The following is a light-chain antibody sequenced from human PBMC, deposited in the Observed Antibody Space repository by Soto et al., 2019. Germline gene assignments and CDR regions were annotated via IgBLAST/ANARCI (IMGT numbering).Light chain of an antibody. V-gene: IGKV3-11*01. CDR3: QQRRNWPPVYT. J-gene: IGKJ2*01. Sequence: EIVLTQSPATLSLSPGERATLSCRASQSVSSYCAWYQQKPGQAPRLLIYDASNSATGIPARFSGSGSGTDFTLTISSLEPEDFAVDYCQQRRNWPPVYTFGQGTKLEI. CDR1: QSVSSY. CDR2: DAS.